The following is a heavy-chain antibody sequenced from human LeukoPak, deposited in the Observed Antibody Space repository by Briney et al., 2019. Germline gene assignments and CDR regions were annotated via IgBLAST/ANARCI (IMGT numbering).Heavy chain of an antibody. Sequence: SETLSLTCTVSGGSISSSSYYWGWIRQPPGKGLERIGSIYYSGSTYYNPSLKSRVTISVDTSKNQFSLKLSSVTAADTAVYYCARGILGQGYFDLWGRDTLVTVSS. CDR1: GGSISSSSYY. CDR3: ARGILGQGYFDL. D-gene: IGHD3/OR15-3a*01. J-gene: IGHJ2*01. V-gene: IGHV4-39*01. CDR2: IYYSGST.